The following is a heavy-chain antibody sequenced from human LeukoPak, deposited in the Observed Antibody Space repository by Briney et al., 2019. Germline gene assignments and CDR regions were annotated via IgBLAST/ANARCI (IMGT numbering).Heavy chain of an antibody. CDR1: GGTFSSYA. Sequence: SVKVSCKASGGTFSSYAISWVRQAPGQGLEWMGGIIPIFGTANYAQKFQGRVTITTGESTSTAYMELSSLRSEDTAVYYCARALYYYGSGSYSDYWGQGTLVTVSS. CDR2: IIPIFGTA. J-gene: IGHJ4*02. D-gene: IGHD3-10*01. V-gene: IGHV1-69*05. CDR3: ARALYYYGSGSYSDY.